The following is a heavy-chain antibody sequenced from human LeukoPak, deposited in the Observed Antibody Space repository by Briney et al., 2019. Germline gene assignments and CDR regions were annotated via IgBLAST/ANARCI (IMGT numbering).Heavy chain of an antibody. Sequence: ASVKVSCKASGYTFTGYYIHWVRQAPGQGLEWMGWINPKSGGANYAQKFQGRVTMTRDTSISTAYMELIGLRSDDTAVYYCAGPWDQVGFDPWGQGTLVSVSS. CDR1: GYTFTGYY. CDR3: AGPWDQVGFDP. CDR2: INPKSGGA. J-gene: IGHJ5*02. V-gene: IGHV1-2*02. D-gene: IGHD1-26*01.